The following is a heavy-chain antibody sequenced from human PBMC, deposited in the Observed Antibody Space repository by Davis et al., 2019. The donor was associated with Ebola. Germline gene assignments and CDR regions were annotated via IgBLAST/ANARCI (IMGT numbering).Heavy chain of an antibody. CDR1: GFRPTTYW. CDR2: IYPSDSDI. Sequence: PGGSLRLSCNISGFRPTTYWVGWARQVAGKGLEWIGIIYPSDSDIRYSPSFQGRVTISADRSINTAYLQWNSLKALDTATDYCSVGQLWIEKDDLWGQGTLVTV. J-gene: IGHJ5*02. V-gene: IGHV5-51*01. D-gene: IGHD2-21*01. CDR3: SVGQLWIEKDDL.